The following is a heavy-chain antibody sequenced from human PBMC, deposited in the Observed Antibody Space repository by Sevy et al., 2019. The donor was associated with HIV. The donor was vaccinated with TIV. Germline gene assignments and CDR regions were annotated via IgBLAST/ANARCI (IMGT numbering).Heavy chain of an antibody. CDR3: ATDQYYDIGTGVDGVDI. Sequence: SETLSLTCTVSGASVRDGSYYWTWIRQPPGKGLEWIGYISFTSYTNYKPSLKSRVTISVDTSKNQFSLKMRSVTAADTAVYYCATDQYYDIGTGVDGVDIWGRGTTVTVSS. CDR1: GASVRDGSYY. CDR2: ISFTSYT. V-gene: IGHV4-61*01. D-gene: IGHD3-9*01. J-gene: IGHJ6*01.